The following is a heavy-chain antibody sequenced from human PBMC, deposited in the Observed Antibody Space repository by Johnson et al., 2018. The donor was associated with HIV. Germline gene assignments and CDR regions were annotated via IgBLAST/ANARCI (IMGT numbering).Heavy chain of an antibody. CDR1: GFTFSSYG. V-gene: IGHV3-30*02. J-gene: IGHJ3*02. CDR3: AKVSQQQLGAFDI. CDR2: KRYDGSNR. Sequence: QVQLVESGGGVVQPGRSLRLSCAASGFTFSSYGMHWVRQAPGKGLEWVAFKRYDGSNRYYADSVKGRFTISRDNSKNTLYLQMNSLRAEDTAVYYCAKVSQQQLGAFDIWGQGTMVTVSS. D-gene: IGHD6-6*01.